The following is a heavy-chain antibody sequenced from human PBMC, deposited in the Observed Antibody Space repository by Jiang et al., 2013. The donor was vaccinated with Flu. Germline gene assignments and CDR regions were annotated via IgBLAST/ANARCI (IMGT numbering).Heavy chain of an antibody. V-gene: IGHV1-18*01. D-gene: IGHD5-18*01. CDR2: ISAYNGNT. J-gene: IGHJ3*02. CDR3: ARWAYSYGPDRAFDI. CDR1: GYTFTSYG. Sequence: GAEVKKPGASVKVSCKASGYTFTSYGFSWVRQAPGQGLEWMGWISAYNGNTNYAQKPQGRVTMTTDTSTSTAYMELRSLRSDDTAVYYCARWAYSYGPDRAFDIWGQGTVVTVSS.